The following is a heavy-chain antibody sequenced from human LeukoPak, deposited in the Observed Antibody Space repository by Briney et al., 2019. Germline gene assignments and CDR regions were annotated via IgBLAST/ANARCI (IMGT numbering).Heavy chain of an antibody. J-gene: IGHJ3*02. Sequence: SGPTLVNPTQTLTLTCTFSGFSLSTSGVGVGWIRQPPGKALEWLALIYWNDDKRYSPSLKSSLTITKDTSKKQVVLAMTNMDPVDTATYYCAHSYDSGTYDAFAIWGQGTMVTVSS. CDR2: IYWNDDK. CDR1: GFSLSTSGVG. D-gene: IGHD4/OR15-4a*01. V-gene: IGHV2-5*01. CDR3: AHSYDSGTYDAFAI.